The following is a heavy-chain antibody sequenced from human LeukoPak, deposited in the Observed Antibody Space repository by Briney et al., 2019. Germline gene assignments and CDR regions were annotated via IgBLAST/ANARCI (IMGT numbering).Heavy chain of an antibody. CDR2: IYYSGST. J-gene: IGHJ4*02. D-gene: IGHD6-6*01. Sequence: SQTLSLTCTVSGGSISSGDYYWSWIRQPPGKDLELIGYIYYSGSTYYNPSLKSRVTISADTSKNQFSLKLSSVTAADTAVYYCARAARPAGVGHDYWGQGTLVAVSS. CDR3: ARAARPAGVGHDY. V-gene: IGHV4-30-4*01. CDR1: GGSISSGDYY.